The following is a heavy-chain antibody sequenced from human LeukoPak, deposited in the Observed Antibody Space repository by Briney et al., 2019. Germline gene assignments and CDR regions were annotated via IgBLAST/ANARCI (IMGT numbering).Heavy chain of an antibody. CDR1: GYTFTSYG. V-gene: IGHV1-18*01. CDR3: ARSKTIFGVVMPGDPFPGSRD. Sequence: GASVKVSCKASGYTFTSYGISWVRQAPGQGLEWMGWISAYNGNTNYAQKVKGRVTMTTDTSTSTAYMELRSLRSDDTAVYYCARSKTIFGVVMPGDPFPGSRDWGQGTLVTVSS. CDR2: ISAYNGNT. J-gene: IGHJ4*02. D-gene: IGHD3-3*01.